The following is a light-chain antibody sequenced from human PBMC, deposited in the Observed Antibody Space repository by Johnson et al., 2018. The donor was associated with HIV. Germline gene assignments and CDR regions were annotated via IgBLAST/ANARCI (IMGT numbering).Light chain of an antibody. V-gene: IGLV1-51*01. Sequence: QSVLTQPPSVSAAPGQKVTISCSGSSSNIGNNYVSWYKQFPGTAPKLLIYDNNKRPSGIPDRFSGSKSATSATLAITGLQTGDEADYYCGAWDSSLSAGGVFGTGTKVTVL. J-gene: IGLJ1*01. CDR2: DNN. CDR1: SSNIGNNY. CDR3: GAWDSSLSAGGV.